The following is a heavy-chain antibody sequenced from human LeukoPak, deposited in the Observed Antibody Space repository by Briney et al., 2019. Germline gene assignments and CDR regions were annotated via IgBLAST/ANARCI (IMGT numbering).Heavy chain of an antibody. V-gene: IGHV4-30-2*01. Sequence: SETLSLTCAVSGGSISGGGYSWSWIRPPPGKGLEWIEYIYHSESTYYNPSLKSRVTISVDRSKNQFSLKLSSVTAADTAVYYCARVYGSNYYFDYWGQGTLVTVSS. CDR2: IYHSEST. CDR1: GGSISGGGYS. CDR3: ARVYGSNYYFDY. D-gene: IGHD4-11*01. J-gene: IGHJ4*02.